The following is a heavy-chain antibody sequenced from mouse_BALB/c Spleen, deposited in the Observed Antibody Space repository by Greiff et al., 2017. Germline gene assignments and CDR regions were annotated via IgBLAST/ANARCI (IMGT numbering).Heavy chain of an antibody. CDR1: GYTFTSYN. V-gene: IGHV1-12*01. Sequence: QVQLQQSGAELVRSGATVKMSCKASGYTFTSYNMYWVKQTPGQGLEWIGYIYPGHGGTNYNQKFKGKATLTADTSSSTAYMQISSLTSEDSAVFFCARAVWYAMDDWGQGTAVTVSS. J-gene: IGHJ4*01. CDR2: IYPGHGGT. D-gene: IGHD2-10*02. CDR3: ARAVWYAMDD.